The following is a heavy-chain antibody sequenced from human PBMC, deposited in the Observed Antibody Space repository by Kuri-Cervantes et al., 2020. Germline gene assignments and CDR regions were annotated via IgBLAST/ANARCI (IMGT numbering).Heavy chain of an antibody. CDR1: GFTFTNYN. CDR2: IGYIATDI. J-gene: IGHJ4*02. Sequence: GGSLRLSCTASGFTFTNYNINWVRQAPGKGLEWVSSIGYIATDIYYADSVWGRFTISRDNARNSVHLQMDSLRVEDAAVYYCASQPGRLYYFDYWGQGTLVTVSS. CDR3: ASQPGRLYYFDY. V-gene: IGHV3-21*03.